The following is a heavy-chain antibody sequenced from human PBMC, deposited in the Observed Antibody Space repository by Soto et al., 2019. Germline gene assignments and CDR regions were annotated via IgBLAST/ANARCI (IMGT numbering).Heavy chain of an antibody. D-gene: IGHD3-16*02. CDR1: GYTFTSYG. CDR2: ISAYNGNT. J-gene: IGHJ4*02. Sequence: QVQLVQSGAEVKKPGASVKVSCKASGYTFTSYGISWVRQAPGQGLEWMGWISAYNGNTNYAQKLQGRVTMTTDTSTSTAYMELRSLRSDYTAVYYCARDPTHYDYIWGSYRPTDYWGQGTLVTVSS. V-gene: IGHV1-18*01. CDR3: ARDPTHYDYIWGSYRPTDY.